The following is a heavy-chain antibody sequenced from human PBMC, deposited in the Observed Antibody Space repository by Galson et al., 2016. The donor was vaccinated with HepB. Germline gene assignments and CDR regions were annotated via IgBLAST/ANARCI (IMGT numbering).Heavy chain of an antibody. CDR3: ARVGRGGGRVTMVRGAHIDY. CDR1: GYTFTTSY. D-gene: IGHD3-10*01. J-gene: IGHJ4*02. Sequence: SVKVSCKASGYTFTTSYMHWVRQAPGQGLEWMGIINPSGGSTSHAQKFRGRVTMTRDSSTNTFYLELSSLRSEDTAVYYCARVGRGGGRVTMVRGAHIDYWGQGTLVTVSS. V-gene: IGHV1-46*01. CDR2: INPSGGST.